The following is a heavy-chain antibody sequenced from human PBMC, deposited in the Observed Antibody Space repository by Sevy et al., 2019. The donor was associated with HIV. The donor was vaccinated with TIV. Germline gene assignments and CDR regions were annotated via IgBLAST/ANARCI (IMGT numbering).Heavy chain of an antibody. V-gene: IGHV3-30*18. CDR3: AKVVVATPDYYYYGMDV. J-gene: IGHJ6*02. CDR1: GFTFSSYG. D-gene: IGHD5-12*01. Sequence: GGSLRLSCAASGFTFSSYGMHWVRQAPGKGLEWVAVISYDGSNKYYADSVKGRFTISRDNSKNTLYLQMNSLRAEDTAVYYCAKVVVATPDYYYYGMDVWGQGTTVTVSS. CDR2: ISYDGSNK.